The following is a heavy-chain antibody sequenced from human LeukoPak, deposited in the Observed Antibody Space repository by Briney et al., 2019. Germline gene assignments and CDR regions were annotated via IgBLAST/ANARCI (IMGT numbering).Heavy chain of an antibody. J-gene: IGHJ4*02. CDR2: IYYSGST. CDR1: GASISSSSYY. CDR3: VRRPRGLEWFFDY. Sequence: SETLSLTCTVSGASISSSSYYWGWIRQPPGKGLEWIGNIYYSGSTYYNPSLRSRVTISVDTSKNQVSLNLSSVTAADTAVYYCVRRPRGLEWFFDYWGQGTLVTVSS. D-gene: IGHD3-3*01. V-gene: IGHV4-39*01.